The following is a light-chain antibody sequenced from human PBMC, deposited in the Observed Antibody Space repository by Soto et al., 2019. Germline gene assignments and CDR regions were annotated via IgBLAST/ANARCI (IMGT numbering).Light chain of an antibody. V-gene: IGLV2-14*01. J-gene: IGLJ1*01. CDR3: ASFRSGTILV. CDR2: EVS. CDR1: SSDVGGYNF. Sequence: QSVLAQPASVSGSPGQSITISCTGTSSDVGGYNFVSWYQQHPGRAPKLLIYEVSRRPSGVSNRFSGSKAGNTASLTISGLLDDDEADYFCASFRSGTILVFGSGTKVTVL.